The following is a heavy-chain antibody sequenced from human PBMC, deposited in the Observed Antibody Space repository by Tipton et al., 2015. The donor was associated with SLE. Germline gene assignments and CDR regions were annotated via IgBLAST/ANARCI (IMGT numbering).Heavy chain of an antibody. CDR3: AGGFYYGSGTFSDFEY. CDR2: IHHRGTT. J-gene: IGHJ4*02. Sequence: GSISSNTWWNWVRQPPGMGLEWIGEIHHRGTTNYNPSLKSRVTISVDKSKSQFSLKLSSVTAADTAVYYCAGGFYYGSGTFSDFEYWVQGTLATVSS. D-gene: IGHD3-10*01. V-gene: IGHV4-4*02. CDR1: GSISSNTW.